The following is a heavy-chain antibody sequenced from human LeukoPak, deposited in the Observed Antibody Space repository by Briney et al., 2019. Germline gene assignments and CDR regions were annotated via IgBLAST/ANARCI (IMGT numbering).Heavy chain of an antibody. CDR1: GYTFTSYA. CDR2: INAGNGNT. D-gene: IGHD2-15*01. V-gene: IGHV1-3*01. J-gene: IGHJ4*02. CDR3: ARGIVVVVAATRLLDY. Sequence: ASVKVSCKASGYTFTSYAMHWVRQAPGQRLEWMGWINAGNGNTKYSQKFQGRVTITRDTSASTAYMELSSLRSEDTAAYYCARGIVVVVAATRLLDYWGQGTLVTVSS.